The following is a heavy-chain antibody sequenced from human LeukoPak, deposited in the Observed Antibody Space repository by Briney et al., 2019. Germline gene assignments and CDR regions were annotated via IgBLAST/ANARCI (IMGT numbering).Heavy chain of an antibody. J-gene: IGHJ4*02. V-gene: IGHV3-7*01. D-gene: IGHD4-17*01. CDR3: ARVWSVTPFFDY. CDR1: GFTYSTFW. CDR2: IKQDGSEK. Sequence: GGSLRLSCAASGFTYSTFWMSWVRQAPGKGLEWVANIKQDGSEKYYVDSVKGRFTISRDNAKNSPYLQMNSLRAEDTAVYYCARVWSVTPFFDYWGQGTLVTVSS.